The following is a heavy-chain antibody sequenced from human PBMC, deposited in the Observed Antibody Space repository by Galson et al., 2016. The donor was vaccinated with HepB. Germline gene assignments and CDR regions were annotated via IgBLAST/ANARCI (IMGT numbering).Heavy chain of an antibody. CDR1: GFSFSDYY. D-gene: IGHD1-1*01. J-gene: IGHJ4*02. Sequence: SLRLSCAASGFSFSDYYMSWIRQAPGMGLESISYITFSAGGAFYADSVKGRFTTSRDNAKNSLYLQMNSLSVEDTAIYYCAAQLGRRAGFDYWGQGILVIVS. CDR3: AAQLGRRAGFDY. CDR2: ITFSAGGA. V-gene: IGHV3-11*01.